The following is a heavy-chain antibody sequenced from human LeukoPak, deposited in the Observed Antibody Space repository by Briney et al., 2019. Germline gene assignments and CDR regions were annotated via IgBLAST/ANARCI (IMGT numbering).Heavy chain of an antibody. CDR1: GFTFIGYG. J-gene: IGHJ4*02. Sequence: PGGSLRLSCAASGFTFIGYGMHWVRQAPGKGLEWVAFIGFDGTNKYYADSVKGRFTISRDNSKNTLYLQMNSLRAEDTAVYYCAKDFYCGSGRHQGYFDYWGQGTLVTVSS. CDR2: IGFDGTNK. D-gene: IGHD3-10*01. V-gene: IGHV3-30*02. CDR3: AKDFYCGSGRHQGYFDY.